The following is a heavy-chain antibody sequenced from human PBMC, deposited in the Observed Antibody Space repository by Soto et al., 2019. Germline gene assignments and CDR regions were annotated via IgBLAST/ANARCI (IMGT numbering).Heavy chain of an antibody. Sequence: SETLSLTCTVSGGSISSSSYYWGWIRQPPGKGLEWIGSIYYSGSTYYNPSLKSQVTISVDTSKNQFSLKLSSVTAADTAVYYCARRLAAAGEYYYYGMDVWGQGTTVTVS. CDR3: ARRLAAAGEYYYYGMDV. CDR1: GGSISSSSYY. D-gene: IGHD6-13*01. J-gene: IGHJ6*02. CDR2: IYYSGST. V-gene: IGHV4-39*01.